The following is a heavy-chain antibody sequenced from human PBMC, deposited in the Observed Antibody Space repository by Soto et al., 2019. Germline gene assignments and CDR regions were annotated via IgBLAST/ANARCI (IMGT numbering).Heavy chain of an antibody. CDR1: GYTFTGYY. V-gene: IGHV1-2*02. CDR2: INPNNGNT. J-gene: IGHJ4*02. D-gene: IGHD3-22*01. Sequence: QVQLVQSGAEVKKPGASLKVSCKASGYTFTGYYMHWVRQAPGQGLEWMGWINPNNGNTNYAQEFQGRVTMTRDTSISTAYKELSRLRSDDTTLYYCARARTYYYATSASDYWGQGTLVTVAS. CDR3: ARARTYYYATSASDY.